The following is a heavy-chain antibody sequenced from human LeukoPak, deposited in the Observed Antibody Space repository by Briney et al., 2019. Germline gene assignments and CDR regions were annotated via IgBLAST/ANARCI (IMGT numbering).Heavy chain of an antibody. J-gene: IGHJ5*02. V-gene: IGHV4-38-2*02. CDR1: GYSISSGYY. D-gene: IGHD5-12*01. CDR2: IYHSGST. CDR3: ARDLEATITGGYWFDP. Sequence: SETLSLTCTDSGYSISSGYYWGWIRQPPGKGLEWIGSIYHSGSTYYNPSLKSRVTISVDTSKNQFSLKLSSVTAADTAVYYCARDLEATITGGYWFDPWGQGTLVTVSS.